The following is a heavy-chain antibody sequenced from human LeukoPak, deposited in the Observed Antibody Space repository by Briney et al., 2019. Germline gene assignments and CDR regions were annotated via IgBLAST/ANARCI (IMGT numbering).Heavy chain of an antibody. CDR3: ARVVEQQPSHWFDP. Sequence: ASVKVSCKASGYTFTGYYMHWVRQAPGHGREGMGWFKPNSGGTKYAKMCQGWVTMTRAPSTRTAYLELSRRRSDDTGVYYCARVVEQQPSHWFDPWGQGTLVTASS. J-gene: IGHJ5*02. D-gene: IGHD5-18*01. CDR1: GYTFTGYY. V-gene: IGHV1-2*04. CDR2: FKPNSGGT.